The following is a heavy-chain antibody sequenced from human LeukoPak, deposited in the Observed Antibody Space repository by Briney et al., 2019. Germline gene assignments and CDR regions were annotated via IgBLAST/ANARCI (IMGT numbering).Heavy chain of an antibody. CDR3: ARGEEMSDAFDI. CDR1: GYTFTSYD. D-gene: IGHD5-24*01. J-gene: IGHJ3*02. V-gene: IGHV1-8*01. CDR2: MNPNSGNT. Sequence: ASVTVPCKASGYTFTSYDINWVRQATGQGLAWMGWMNPNSGNTGYAQKFQGRVTMTRNTSISTAYMELSSLRSEDTAVYYCARGEEMSDAFDIWGQGTMVTVSS.